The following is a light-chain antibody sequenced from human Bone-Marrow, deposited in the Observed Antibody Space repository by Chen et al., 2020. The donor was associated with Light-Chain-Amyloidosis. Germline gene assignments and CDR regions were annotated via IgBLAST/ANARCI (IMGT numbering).Light chain of an antibody. V-gene: IGLV3-21*02. J-gene: IGLJ3*02. CDR3: QVWDRSSDRPV. Sequence: SYVLTQPSSVSVAPGQTATIACGGNNIGSTSVHWYQQTPGQAPLLVVYDDSDRPSGIPERLYGSNSGKTDTLTISRVEAGDEADSYCQVWDRSSDRPVFGGGTKLTVL. CDR1: NIGSTS. CDR2: DDS.